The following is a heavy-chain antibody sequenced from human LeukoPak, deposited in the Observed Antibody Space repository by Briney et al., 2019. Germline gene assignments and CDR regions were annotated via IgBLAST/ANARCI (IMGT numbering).Heavy chain of an antibody. V-gene: IGHV5-51*01. J-gene: IGHJ3*02. D-gene: IGHD4-17*01. CDR3: ARPEEHGDYVHDAFDI. CDR1: EYRFTSYW. CDR2: IYPGDSDT. Sequence: GESLKISCKSSEYRFTSYWIGWVRQMPGKGLEWMGIIYPGDSDTRYSPSFKCQVTISSAKSISTAYLQWRGLKASDTAMYYCARPEEHGDYVHDAFDIWGQGTMVTVSS.